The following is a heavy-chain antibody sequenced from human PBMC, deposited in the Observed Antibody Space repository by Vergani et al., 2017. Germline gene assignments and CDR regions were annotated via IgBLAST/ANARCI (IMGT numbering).Heavy chain of an antibody. CDR3: ARQVGLYYGSGSFMARDKIGPGNWFDP. CDR1: GYSFTSYW. V-gene: IGHV5-51*01. Sequence: EVQLVQSGAEVKKPGESLKISCKGSGYSFTSYWIGWVRQMPGKGLEWMGIIYPGDSDTRYSPSFQGQVTISADKSISTAYLQWSSLKASDTAMYYCARQVGLYYGSGSFMARDKIGPGNWFDPWGQGTLVTVSS. CDR2: IYPGDSDT. J-gene: IGHJ5*02. D-gene: IGHD3-10*01.